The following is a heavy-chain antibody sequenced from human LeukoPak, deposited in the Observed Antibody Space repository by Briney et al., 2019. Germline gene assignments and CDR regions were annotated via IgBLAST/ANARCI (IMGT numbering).Heavy chain of an antibody. CDR3: ARRYYDSSGYFSFDY. CDR1: GYTFTAYH. D-gene: IGHD3-22*01. V-gene: IGHV1-2*02. Sequence: ASVKVSCKASGYTFTAYHMHWVRQAPGQGFEWMGWINSNSGGTNYVQKFQGRVTMTRDTSISTAYMELSSLRSDDTAVYFCARRYYDSSGYFSFDYWGQGTLVTLSS. CDR2: INSNSGGT. J-gene: IGHJ4*02.